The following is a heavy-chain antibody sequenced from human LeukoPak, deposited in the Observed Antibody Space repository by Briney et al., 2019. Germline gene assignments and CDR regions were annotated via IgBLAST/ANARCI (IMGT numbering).Heavy chain of an antibody. CDR2: ISAYNGNT. V-gene: IGHV1-18*01. CDR1: GYTFTSYG. J-gene: IGHJ4*02. Sequence: ASVKVSCKASGYTFTSYGISWVRQAPGQGLEWMGWISAYNGNTNYAQKLQGRVTMTTDTSTSTAYMELRSLRSDDTAVYYCASLHWARDTVTFDYWGQGALVTVSS. D-gene: IGHD4-17*01. CDR3: ASLHWARDTVTFDY.